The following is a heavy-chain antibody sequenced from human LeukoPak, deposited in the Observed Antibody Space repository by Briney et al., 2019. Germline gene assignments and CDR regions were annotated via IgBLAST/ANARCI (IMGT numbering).Heavy chain of an antibody. CDR3: ARVPVATIQGYYYYYMDV. CDR2: INPNSGGT. J-gene: IGHJ6*03. CDR1: GYTFTGYY. D-gene: IGHD5-24*01. Sequence: ASVKVSCKASGYTFTGYYMHWVRQAPGQGLEWMGWINPNSGGTNYAQKFQGRVTMTRDTSISTAYMELSRLRSDDTAVYYCARVPVATIQGYYYYYMDVWGKGTTVTVSS. V-gene: IGHV1-2*02.